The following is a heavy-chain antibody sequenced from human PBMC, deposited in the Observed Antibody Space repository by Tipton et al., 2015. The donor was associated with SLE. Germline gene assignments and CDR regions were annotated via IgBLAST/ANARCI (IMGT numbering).Heavy chain of an antibody. V-gene: IGHV4-59*11. J-gene: IGHJ4*02. Sequence: TLSLTCTVSGDSISGQYWSWIRQPPGKGLEWIGYIYYSGTTNYNPSLKRRVTISVDTSKNQFSLKLSSVTAADTAVYYCAREGGIVGAPFDYWGQGTLVTVSS. CDR3: AREGGIVGAPFDY. CDR1: GDSISGQY. D-gene: IGHD1-26*01. CDR2: IYYSGTT.